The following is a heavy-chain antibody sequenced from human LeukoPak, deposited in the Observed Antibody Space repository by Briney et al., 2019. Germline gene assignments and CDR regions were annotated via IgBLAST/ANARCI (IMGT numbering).Heavy chain of an antibody. CDR2: ISSSGSGGST. CDR3: AKSGSTIWNY. CDR1: GFTFSSYE. D-gene: IGHD2-2*01. Sequence: GGSLRLSCAASGFTFSSYEMNWVRQAPGKGLEWVSYISSSGSGGSTYYADSVKGRFTISRDNSKNTLYLQMNSLRAEDTAIYYCAKSGSTIWNYWGQGTLVTVSS. J-gene: IGHJ4*02. V-gene: IGHV3-23*01.